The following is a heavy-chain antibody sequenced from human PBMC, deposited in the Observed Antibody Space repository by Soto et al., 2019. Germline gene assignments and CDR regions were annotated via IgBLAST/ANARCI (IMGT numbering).Heavy chain of an antibody. Sequence: PSETLSRTCTVSGGSISSSSYYCGWIRQPPGKGLERIGSIYYSGSTYYNPSLKSRVTISVDTSKNQFSLKLSSVTAADTAVYYCARTEGNYYDSSGYYSLNWYFDLWGRGTLVTAPQ. J-gene: IGHJ2*01. V-gene: IGHV4-39*01. CDR1: GGSISSSSYY. CDR3: ARTEGNYYDSSGYYSLNWYFDL. CDR2: IYYSGST. D-gene: IGHD3-22*01.